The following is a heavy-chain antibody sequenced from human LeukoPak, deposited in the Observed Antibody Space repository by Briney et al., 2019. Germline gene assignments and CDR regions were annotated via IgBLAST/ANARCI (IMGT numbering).Heavy chain of an antibody. Sequence: PGRSLRLSCAASGFTFSSYGMHWVRQAPGKGLEWVAVISYDGSNKYYADSVKGRFTISRDNSKNTLYLQMNSLRAEDTAVYYWGKDYSRFLEWLSGPSDFDYWGQGTLVTVSS. D-gene: IGHD3-3*01. V-gene: IGHV3-30*18. CDR3: GKDYSRFLEWLSGPSDFDY. CDR1: GFTFSSYG. J-gene: IGHJ4*02. CDR2: ISYDGSNK.